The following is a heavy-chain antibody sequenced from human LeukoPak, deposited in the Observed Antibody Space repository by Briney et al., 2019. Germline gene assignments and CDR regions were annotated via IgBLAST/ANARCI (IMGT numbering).Heavy chain of an antibody. CDR1: GVTFIRYW. J-gene: IGHJ6*03. CDR2: IKQDGSEK. CDR3: ARHVYMDV. V-gene: IGHV3-7*01. Sequence: GSLRLSCAASGVTFIRYWMSWVRPAPGKGLEWVANIKQDGSEKYYVDSVKGRFTISRDNAKNSLYLQMNSLRAEDTAVYYCARHVYMDVWGKGTTVTVSS.